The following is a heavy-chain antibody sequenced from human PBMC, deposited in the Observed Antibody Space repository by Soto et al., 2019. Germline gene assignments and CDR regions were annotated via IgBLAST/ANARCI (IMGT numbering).Heavy chain of an antibody. CDR1: GDSVSSNIVT. CDR3: ARLIGTSWFVG. V-gene: IGHV6-1*01. J-gene: IGHJ4*02. D-gene: IGHD6-13*01. CDR2: TYYRSQWFN. Sequence: SETLSLTCAISGDSVSSNIVTWDWIRQSPSRGLEWLGRTYYRSQWFNDYAVSVKSRMTINADTSKNQFSLQLNYVTPEDTAVYYCARLIGTSWFVGWGQGTPVTVSS.